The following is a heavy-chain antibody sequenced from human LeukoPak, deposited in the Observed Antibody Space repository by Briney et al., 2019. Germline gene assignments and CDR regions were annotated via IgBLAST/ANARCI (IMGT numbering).Heavy chain of an antibody. D-gene: IGHD2-8*01. Sequence: GGSLRLSCAGSGFTFSSYAMSWVRQAPGQGLEWVSVISDSGDYTSYADSVRGRFTISRDNSRNRLNLQMISLRPEDTAVYYCAKDPSLGKYCTNGVCSPFDYWGQGTLVTGS. CDR2: ISDSGDYT. CDR3: AKDPSLGKYCTNGVCSPFDY. V-gene: IGHV3-23*01. J-gene: IGHJ4*02. CDR1: GFTFSSYA.